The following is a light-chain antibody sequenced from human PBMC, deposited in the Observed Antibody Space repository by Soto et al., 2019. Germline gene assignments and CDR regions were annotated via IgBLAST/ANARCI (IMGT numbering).Light chain of an antibody. J-gene: IGKJ5*01. Sequence: EVVLRQSPTTRSLSQGERATLSCRASQSVSSYLAWYQQKPGQAPRLLIYDASNRATGIPARFSGSGSGTDFTLTISSLEPEDFTVYYCQQRSNWPPTFGQGTRLEI. CDR2: DAS. CDR3: QQRSNWPPT. V-gene: IGKV3-11*01. CDR1: QSVSSY.